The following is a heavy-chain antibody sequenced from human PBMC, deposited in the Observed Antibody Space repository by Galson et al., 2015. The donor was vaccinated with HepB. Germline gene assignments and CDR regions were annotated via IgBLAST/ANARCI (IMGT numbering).Heavy chain of an antibody. CDR1: GFTFSSYW. V-gene: IGHV3-7*05. D-gene: IGHD3-10*01. CDR2: IKQDGSEK. CDR3: ARDGLLWFGEDWGPFDY. Sequence: SLRLSCAASGFTFSSYWMSWVRQAPGKGLEWVANIKQDGSEKYYVDSVKGRFTISRDNAKNSLYLQMNSLRAEDTAVYYCARDGLLWFGEDWGPFDYWGQGTLVTVSS. J-gene: IGHJ4*02.